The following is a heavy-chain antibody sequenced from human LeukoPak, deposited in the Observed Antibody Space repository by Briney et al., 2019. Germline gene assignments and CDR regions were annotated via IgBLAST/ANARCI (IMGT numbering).Heavy chain of an antibody. V-gene: IGHV3-7*01. CDR2: IKQDGGEK. J-gene: IGHJ4*02. CDR3: ARGRQIAY. Sequence: GGSLRLSCAASGFTFGNYWLTWVRQAPGQGLEWVANIKQDGGEKHYVDSVKGRFTISRDNAKNSLYLQMNSLRAEDTAVYYCARGRQIAYWGQGTLVTVSS. CDR1: GFTFGNYW.